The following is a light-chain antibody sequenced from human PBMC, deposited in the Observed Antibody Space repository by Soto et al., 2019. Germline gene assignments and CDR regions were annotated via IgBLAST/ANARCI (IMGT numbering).Light chain of an antibody. V-gene: IGKV3-20*01. CDR3: QQYNDWPLT. CDR1: QSISSNF. J-gene: IGKJ4*01. CDR2: GAS. Sequence: EIVLTQSPGTLSLSPGEGATLSCRASQSISSNFLAWYQQKRGQAPRLLIHGASDRATGIPDRFSGSGSGTEFTLTIISLQSEDSAVYYCQQYNDWPLTFGGGTKVDIK.